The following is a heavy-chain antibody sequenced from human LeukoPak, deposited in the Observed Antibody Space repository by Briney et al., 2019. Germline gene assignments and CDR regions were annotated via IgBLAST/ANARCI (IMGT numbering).Heavy chain of an antibody. V-gene: IGHV4-34*01. J-gene: IGHJ3*02. Sequence: SETLSLTCTVSGGSISSYYWSRIRQPPGKGLEWIGEINHSGSTNYNPSLKSRVTISVDTSKNQFSLKLSSVTAADTAVYYCARGRAFDIWGQGTVVTVSS. CDR2: INHSGST. CDR3: ARGRAFDI. CDR1: GGSISSYY.